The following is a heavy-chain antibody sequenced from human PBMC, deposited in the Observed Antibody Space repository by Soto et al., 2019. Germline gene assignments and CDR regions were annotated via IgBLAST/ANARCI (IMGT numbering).Heavy chain of an antibody. V-gene: IGHV1-18*01. CDR3: ARDRYGSGSYYATGGH. CDR1: GYTFTSYG. Sequence: ASVKVSGKASGYTFTSYGISWVRQAPGQGLEWMGWISAYNGNTNYAQKLQGRVTMTTDTSTSTAYMELRSLRSDDTAVYYCARDRYGSGSYYATGGHWGQGTLVTVSS. CDR2: ISAYNGNT. D-gene: IGHD3-10*01. J-gene: IGHJ4*02.